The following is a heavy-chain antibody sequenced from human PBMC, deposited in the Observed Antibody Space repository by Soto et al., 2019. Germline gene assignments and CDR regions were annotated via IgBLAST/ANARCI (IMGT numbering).Heavy chain of an antibody. V-gene: IGHV4-4*02. Sequence: SETLSLTCAVSRGSISSSNWSSWVRQPPGKGLEWIGEIYHSGSTNYNPSLKSRVTISVDKSKNQFSLKLSSVTAADTAVYYCAREKPYGGSIDYWGKVTLVTVFS. CDR1: RGSISSSNW. D-gene: IGHD5-12*01. J-gene: IGHJ4*02. CDR2: IYHSGST. CDR3: AREKPYGGSIDY.